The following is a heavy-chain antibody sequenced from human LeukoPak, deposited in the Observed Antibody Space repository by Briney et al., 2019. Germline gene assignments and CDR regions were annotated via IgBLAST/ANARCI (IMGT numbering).Heavy chain of an antibody. CDR1: GGSISSGGYY. J-gene: IGHJ5*02. Sequence: PSETLSLTCTVSGGSISSGGYYWRWIRQHPGKGLDWIGYIYYSGSTYYNPSLKSRVTISVDTSKNQFSLKLSSVTAADTAVYYCAGEVIVVVPAATNWFDPWGQGTLVTVSS. CDR2: IYYSGST. V-gene: IGHV4-31*03. CDR3: AGEVIVVVPAATNWFDP. D-gene: IGHD2-2*01.